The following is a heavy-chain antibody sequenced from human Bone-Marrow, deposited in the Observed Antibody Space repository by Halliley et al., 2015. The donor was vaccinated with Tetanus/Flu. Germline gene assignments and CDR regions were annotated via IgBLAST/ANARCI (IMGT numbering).Heavy chain of an antibody. J-gene: IGHJ4*02. CDR1: GGSISSGGYY. D-gene: IGHD2-15*01. CDR2: IYYSGST. CDR3: ARQPCSGGSCYGVRYFDF. Sequence: TLSLTCTVSGGSISSGGYYWSWIRQHPGKGLEWIGDIYYSGSTYYNPFLQSRVTTSVDTSKNQFSLKLSSVTVADTAVYYCARQPCSGGSCYGVRYFDFWGQGALVTVSS. V-gene: IGHV4-31*03.